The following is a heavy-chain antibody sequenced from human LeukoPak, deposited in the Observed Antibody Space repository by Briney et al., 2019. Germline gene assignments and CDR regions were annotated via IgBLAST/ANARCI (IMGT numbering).Heavy chain of an antibody. Sequence: SVRVSCKASAYNFNSYYIHWVQQAPGQGLTWMGWINPDSGKTKYAPRFQGRVTMTWDTSINTAYVDLSGLRSDDTAVYYCARNEPAVSVVDAFDVWGQGTVVTVS. CDR3: ARNEPAVSVVDAFDV. J-gene: IGHJ3*01. V-gene: IGHV1-2*02. D-gene: IGHD1-1*01. CDR2: INPDSGKT. CDR1: AYNFNSYY.